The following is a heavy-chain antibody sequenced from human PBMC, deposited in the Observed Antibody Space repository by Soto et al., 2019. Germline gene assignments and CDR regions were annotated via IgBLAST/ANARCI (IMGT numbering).Heavy chain of an antibody. J-gene: IGHJ4*02. V-gene: IGHV3-23*01. CDR3: AKFFVETGSNSGWPWSFHY. CDR1: GFTFSNYA. Sequence: EVQLLEYGGGLVQPGRSLRLSCAASGFTFSNYAMSWVRQAPGQGLDWVSAISGSGGTTYCADSVKGRFTISRDNSKNTLFLQMNSLRAEDAAVYYCAKFFVETGSNSGWPWSFHYWGQGTLVTVSS. D-gene: IGHD6-25*01. CDR2: ISGSGGTT.